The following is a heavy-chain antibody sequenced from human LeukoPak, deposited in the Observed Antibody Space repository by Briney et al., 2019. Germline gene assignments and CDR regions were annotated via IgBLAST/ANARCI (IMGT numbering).Heavy chain of an antibody. CDR2: IWYDGSNK. CDR3: AKDRGAYCSSTSCYLDY. CDR1: GFTFSSYG. J-gene: IGHJ4*02. D-gene: IGHD2-2*01. V-gene: IGHV3-33*06. Sequence: GGSLRLSCAASGFTFSSYGMHWVRQAPGKGLEWVAVIWYDGSNKYYADSVKGRFTISRDNSKNTLYLQMNSLRAEGTAVYYCAKDRGAYCSSTSCYLDYWGQGTLVTVSS.